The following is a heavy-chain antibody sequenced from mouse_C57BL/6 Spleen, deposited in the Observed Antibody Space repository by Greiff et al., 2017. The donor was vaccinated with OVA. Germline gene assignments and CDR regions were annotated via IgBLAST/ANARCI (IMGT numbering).Heavy chain of an antibody. CDR2: IRNKANGYTT. J-gene: IGHJ4*01. CDR1: GFTFTDYY. Sequence: EVKLVESGGGLVQPGGSLSLSCAASGFTFTDYYMSWVRQPPGKALEWLGFIRNKANGYTTEYSASVKGRFTISRDNSQSILYLQMNALRAEDSATYYCARSYGSSYVGAMDYWGQGTSVTVSS. V-gene: IGHV7-3*01. D-gene: IGHD1-1*01. CDR3: ARSYGSSYVGAMDY.